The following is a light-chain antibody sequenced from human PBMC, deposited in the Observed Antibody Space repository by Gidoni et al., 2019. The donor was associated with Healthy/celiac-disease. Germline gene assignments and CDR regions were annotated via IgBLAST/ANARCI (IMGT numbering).Light chain of an antibody. J-gene: IGKJ2*01. CDR3: QQRSTPMYT. Sequence: EIPLTQSPATLSLSPGARATLSCRASQSVSSYLAWYQQQPGQAPRLLIYDASNRATGIPARFSGSGSGTDFTLTISSLEPEDFAVYYCQQRSTPMYTFGQGTKLEIK. CDR2: DAS. CDR1: QSVSSY. V-gene: IGKV3-11*01.